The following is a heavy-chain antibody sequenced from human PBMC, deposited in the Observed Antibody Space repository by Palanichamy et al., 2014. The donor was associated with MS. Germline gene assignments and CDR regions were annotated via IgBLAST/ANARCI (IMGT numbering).Heavy chain of an antibody. CDR3: TRWETAVTKMHY. CDR2: INHGGST. Sequence: QVQLQQWGAGLLKPSETLSLTCVVYGGSSTGYFWNWVRQPPGKGLEWIGEINHGGSTNYNPSLKSRVSMSVDTSKNQFSLKLTSVTAADTALHYCTRWETAVTKMHYWGQGMLVTVSS. CDR1: GGSSTGYF. D-gene: IGHD4-17*01. V-gene: IGHV4-34*01. J-gene: IGHJ4*02.